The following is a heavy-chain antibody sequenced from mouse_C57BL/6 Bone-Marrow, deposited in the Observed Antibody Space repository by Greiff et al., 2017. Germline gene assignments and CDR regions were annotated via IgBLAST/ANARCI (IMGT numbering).Heavy chain of an antibody. CDR1: GYTFTSYW. D-gene: IGHD4-1*01. CDR3: ARAGPLGRSFDY. J-gene: IGHJ2*01. V-gene: IGHV1-55*01. CDR2: ICPTSGRT. Sequence: VQLQQPGAELVKPGASVKMSCTASGYTFTSYWITWVKQRPGQGLEWIGDICPTSGRTNYTEKFKSKAILTVDTSSNTAYMQLSSLTSEDSAVFYCARAGPLGRSFDYWGQGTTLTVSS.